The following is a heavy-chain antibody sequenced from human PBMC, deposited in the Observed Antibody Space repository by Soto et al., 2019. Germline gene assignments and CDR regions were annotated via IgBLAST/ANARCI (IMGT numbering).Heavy chain of an antibody. CDR3: ARAKALSWCFDY. CDR1: GGRVSSNRAA. Sequence: SQTLSLSYASSGGRVSSNRAAWNWIRPSPSRGLEWLGRTYYRSKWYNDYAVSVKSRITINPDTSKNQFSLQLNSVTPEDTAVYYCARAKALSWCFDYWGQGTLVTVSS. CDR2: TYYRSKWYN. D-gene: IGHD6-13*01. J-gene: IGHJ4*02. V-gene: IGHV6-1*01.